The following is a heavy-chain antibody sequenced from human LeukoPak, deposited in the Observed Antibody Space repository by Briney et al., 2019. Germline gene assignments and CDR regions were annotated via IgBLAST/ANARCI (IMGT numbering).Heavy chain of an antibody. CDR2: INSDGYST. Sequence: PGGSLRLSCAASGFTFSGYWMHGVRQAPGKGLVWVSRINSDGYSTSYADSVKGRFTISRDNAKNTLYLQMNSLRAEDTAVYYCARGGDSLHYWGQGTLVTVSS. D-gene: IGHD3-10*01. V-gene: IGHV3-74*01. CDR1: GFTFSGYW. CDR3: ARGGDSLHY. J-gene: IGHJ4*02.